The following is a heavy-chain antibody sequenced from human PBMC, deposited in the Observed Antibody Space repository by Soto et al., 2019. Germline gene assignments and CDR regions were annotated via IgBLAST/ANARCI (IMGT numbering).Heavy chain of an antibody. V-gene: IGHV4-39*01. CDR3: ARREGAGGTDWWFDP. D-gene: IGHD6-13*01. Sequence: SETLSLTCTVSGVTIISSSFHWGWIRKPPGKGLEWIGSIYYSGSTYYSPSLKSRGTIAVGTSKKQFSLKLSSVTAEETAVYYCARREGAGGTDWWFDPWGKGTLFPVSS. J-gene: IGHJ5*02. CDR2: IYYSGST. CDR1: GVTIISSSFH.